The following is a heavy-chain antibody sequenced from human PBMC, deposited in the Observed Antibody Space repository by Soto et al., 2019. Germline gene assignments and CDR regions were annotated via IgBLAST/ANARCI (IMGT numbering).Heavy chain of an antibody. V-gene: IGHV4-59*01. Sequence: SETLSLTCTVSGGSISSYYWSWIRQPPGKGLEWIGYIYYSGSTNYNPSLKSRVTISVDTSKNQFSLKLSSVTAADTAVYYCARVTHYWNGDYYYYYMDVWGKGTTVTVSS. CDR2: IYYSGST. CDR1: GGSISSYY. J-gene: IGHJ6*03. D-gene: IGHD1-1*01. CDR3: ARVTHYWNGDYYYYYMDV.